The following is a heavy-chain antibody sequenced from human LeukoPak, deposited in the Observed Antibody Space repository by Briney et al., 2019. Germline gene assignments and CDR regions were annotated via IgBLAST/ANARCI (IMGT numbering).Heavy chain of an antibody. D-gene: IGHD2-15*01. CDR2: INNDGSYI. J-gene: IGHJ4*02. V-gene: IGHV3-21*01. CDR1: GFIFSNSA. CDR3: ARDLIGGNAYDY. Sequence: PGGSLRLSCAASGFIFSNSAMNWVRQAPGKGLEWVSSINNDGSYIYYAGSVKGRFTISRDNAKSSLYLQLDSLRAEDTAVYYCARDLIGGNAYDYWGQGALVTVSS.